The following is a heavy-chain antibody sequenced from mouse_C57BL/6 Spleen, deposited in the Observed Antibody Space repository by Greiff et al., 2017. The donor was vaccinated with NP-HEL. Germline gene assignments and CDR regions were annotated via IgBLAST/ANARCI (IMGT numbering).Heavy chain of an antibody. CDR3: ARPYYGSSSYAMDY. Sequence: EVQVVESGGDLVKPGGSLKLSCAASGFTFSSYGMSWVRQTPDKRLEWVATISSGGSYTYYPDSVKGRCTISRDNAKNTLYLQMSSLKSEDTAMYYCARPYYGSSSYAMDYWGKGTTVTVSS. CDR2: ISSGGSYT. CDR1: GFTFSSYG. J-gene: IGHJ4*01. D-gene: IGHD1-1*01. V-gene: IGHV5-6*01.